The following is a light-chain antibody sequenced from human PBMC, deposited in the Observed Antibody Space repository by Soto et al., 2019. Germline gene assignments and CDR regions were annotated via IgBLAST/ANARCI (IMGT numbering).Light chain of an antibody. J-gene: IGKJ4*01. CDR2: GAS. CDR1: QSVSSD. V-gene: IGKV3-15*01. Sequence: EIVMTQSPATLSVSPGERATLSCRASQSVSSDLAWYQQKPGQAPRLPIYGASTRATGIPARISGSGSGTEFTLTISSLQSEDFAVYYCQQYNNWPLTFGGGTKVEIK. CDR3: QQYNNWPLT.